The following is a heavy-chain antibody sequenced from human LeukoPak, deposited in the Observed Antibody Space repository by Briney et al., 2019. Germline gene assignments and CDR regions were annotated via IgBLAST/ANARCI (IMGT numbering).Heavy chain of an antibody. V-gene: IGHV4-59*01. D-gene: IGHD6-19*01. Sequence: SETLSLTCTVSGGSISSYYWSWIRQPPGKGLEWIGYIYYSGSTNYNPSLKSRVTISVDTSKNQFSLKLSSVTAADTAVYYCARARSSSGWSKYYFDYWGQGTLVTVSS. CDR3: ARARSSSGWSKYYFDY. CDR2: IYYSGST. CDR1: GGSISSYY. J-gene: IGHJ4*02.